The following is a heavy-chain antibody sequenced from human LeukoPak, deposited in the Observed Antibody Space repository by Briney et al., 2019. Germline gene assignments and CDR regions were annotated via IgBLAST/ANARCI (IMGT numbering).Heavy chain of an antibody. Sequence: PSETLSLTCAVYGGSFSGYYWSWIRQPPGKGLEWIGEINHSGSTNYNPSLKSRVTISVDTSKNQFSLKLSSVTAADTAVYYCARRGSGYPRTTRPPDYWGQGTLVTVSS. CDR3: ARRGSGYPRTTRPPDY. J-gene: IGHJ4*02. CDR1: GGSFSGYY. CDR2: INHSGST. D-gene: IGHD5-12*01. V-gene: IGHV4-34*01.